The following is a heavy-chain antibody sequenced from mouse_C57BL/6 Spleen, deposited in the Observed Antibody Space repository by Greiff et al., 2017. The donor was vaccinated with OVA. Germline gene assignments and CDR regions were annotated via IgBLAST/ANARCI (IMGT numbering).Heavy chain of an antibody. J-gene: IGHJ2*01. CDR1: GYSITSGYD. CDR3: ARGGLYYGNFDY. CDR2: ISYSGST. V-gene: IGHV3-1*01. Sequence: VQLQQSGPGMVKPSQSLSLTCTVTGYSITSGYDWHWIRHFPGNKLEWMGYISYSGSTNYNPSLKSRISITHDTSKNHFFLKLNSVTTEDTATYYCARGGLYYGNFDYWGQGTTLTVSS. D-gene: IGHD2-1*01.